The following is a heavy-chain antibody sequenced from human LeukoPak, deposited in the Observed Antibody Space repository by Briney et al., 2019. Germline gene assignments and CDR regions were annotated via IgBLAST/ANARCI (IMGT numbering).Heavy chain of an antibody. CDR1: GYTHTELS. CDR3: ATDSNYYGSGSVSAFDY. CDR2: FDPEDGET. D-gene: IGHD3-10*01. Sequence: ASVKVSCKVSGYTHTELSMHWVRQAGGKGLEWMGGFDPEDGETIYAQKFQGRVTMTEDTSTDTAYMELSSLRSEDTAVYYCATDSNYYGSGSVSAFDYWGQGTLVTVSS. J-gene: IGHJ4*02. V-gene: IGHV1-24*01.